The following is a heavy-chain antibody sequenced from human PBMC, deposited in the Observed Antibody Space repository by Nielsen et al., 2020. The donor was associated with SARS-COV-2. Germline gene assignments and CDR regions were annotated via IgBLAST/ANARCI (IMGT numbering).Heavy chain of an antibody. CDR2: INPNSGGT. D-gene: IGHD6-13*01. CDR3: AREYLGYSSSTDY. J-gene: IGHJ4*02. V-gene: IGHV1-2*06. CDR1: GYTFTGYY. Sequence: ASVKVSCKASGYTFTGYYMHWVRQAPGQGLEWMGRINPNSGGTNYAQKFQGRVTMTRDTSISTAYMELSRLRSDDTAVYYCAREYLGYSSSTDYWGQGTLVTDSS.